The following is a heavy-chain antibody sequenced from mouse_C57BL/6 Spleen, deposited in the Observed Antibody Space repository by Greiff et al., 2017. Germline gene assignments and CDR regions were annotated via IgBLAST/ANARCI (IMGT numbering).Heavy chain of an antibody. CDR1: GFTFSSYA. CDR3: TRVTPYYYAMDY. CDR2: ISSGGDYI. D-gene: IGHD2-13*01. Sequence: EVKVVESGEGLVKPGGSLKLSCAASGFTFSSYAMSWVRQTPEKRLEWVAYISSGGDYIYYADTVKGRFTISRDKARNTLYLQMSSLKSEDTSMYYCTRVTPYYYAMDYWGQGTSVTVSS. J-gene: IGHJ4*01. V-gene: IGHV5-9-1*02.